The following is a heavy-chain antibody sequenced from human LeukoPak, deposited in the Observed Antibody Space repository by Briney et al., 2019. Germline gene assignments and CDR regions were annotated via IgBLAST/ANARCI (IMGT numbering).Heavy chain of an antibody. J-gene: IGHJ4*02. V-gene: IGHV3-7*01. CDR3: ARANY. CDR2: IKQDGSEK. Sequence: QAGGSLRLSCAASGFTFGNSWMSWVRQAPGKGLGWVANIKQDGSEKYYVDSVKGRFTISRDNAKNSLYLQMNSLRADDTAVYYCARANYWGQGTLVTVSS. CDR1: GFTFGNSW.